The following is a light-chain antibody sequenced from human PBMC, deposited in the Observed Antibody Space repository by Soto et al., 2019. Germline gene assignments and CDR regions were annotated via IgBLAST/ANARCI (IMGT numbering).Light chain of an antibody. Sequence: DIVMTQSPLSLPVTPGEPASISCRSSQSLLHRNGYNYLDWYLQKPGQSPQLLIYLGSNRASGVPDRFSGSGSGTDFTLKISRVEAEDVGVYYCMQALQTSITFGQGTRLEIK. J-gene: IGKJ5*01. CDR2: LGS. CDR1: QSLLHRNGYNY. CDR3: MQALQTSIT. V-gene: IGKV2-28*01.